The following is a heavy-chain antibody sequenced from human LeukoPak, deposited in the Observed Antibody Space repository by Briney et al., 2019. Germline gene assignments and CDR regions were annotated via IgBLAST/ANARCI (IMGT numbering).Heavy chain of an antibody. Sequence: GGSLRLSCEASGFTFSTYWMNWVRQAPGKGLEWVANIKQDGSEKYYVDSVRGRFTISRDNAKNSLFLQMNSLRAEDTAVYYCATLYSVVDYWGQGTLVTVSS. CDR3: ATLYSVVDY. D-gene: IGHD5/OR15-5a*01. J-gene: IGHJ4*02. V-gene: IGHV3-7*01. CDR1: GFTFSTYW. CDR2: IKQDGSEK.